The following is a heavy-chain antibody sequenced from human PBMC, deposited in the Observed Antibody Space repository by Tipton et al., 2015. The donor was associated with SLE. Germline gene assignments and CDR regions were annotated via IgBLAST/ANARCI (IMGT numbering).Heavy chain of an antibody. Sequence: TLSLTCTVSGGSITSYYWSWIRQPPGKGLEWIGYLYYTGSITYNPSLKSRATTLVDTSKNQFSLKLSSVTAADTAVYYCARRGVAAMDVWGQGTTVTVSS. D-gene: IGHD3-10*01. CDR1: GGSITSYY. CDR3: ARRGVAAMDV. J-gene: IGHJ6*02. CDR2: LYYTGSI. V-gene: IGHV4-59*08.